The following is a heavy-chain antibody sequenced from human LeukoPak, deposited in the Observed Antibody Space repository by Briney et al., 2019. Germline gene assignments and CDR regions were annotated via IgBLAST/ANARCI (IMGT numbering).Heavy chain of an antibody. J-gene: IGHJ4*02. D-gene: IGHD3-22*01. V-gene: IGHV1-69*04. CDR2: IIPILGIA. CDR1: GGTFSSYA. CDR3: ATGTWKDYYDSSGYYTPSFDY. Sequence: ASVKVSCKASGGTFSSYAISWVRQAPGQGLEWMGRIIPILGIANYAQKFQGRVTITADKSTSTAYMELSSLRSEDTAVYYCATGTWKDYYDSSGYYTPSFDYWGQGTLVTVSS.